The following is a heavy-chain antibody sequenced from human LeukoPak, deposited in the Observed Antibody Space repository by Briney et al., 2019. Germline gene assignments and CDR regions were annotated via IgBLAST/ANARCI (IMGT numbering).Heavy chain of an antibody. Sequence: SETLSLTCTVSGGSISSYYWGWIRQPPGKGLEWIGSIYYSGSTYYNPSLKSRVTISVDTSKNQFSLKLSSVTAADTAVYYCARQDITGTTPFDYWGQGTLVTVSS. CDR2: IYYSGST. D-gene: IGHD1-7*01. CDR1: GGSISSYY. J-gene: IGHJ4*02. V-gene: IGHV4-39*01. CDR3: ARQDITGTTPFDY.